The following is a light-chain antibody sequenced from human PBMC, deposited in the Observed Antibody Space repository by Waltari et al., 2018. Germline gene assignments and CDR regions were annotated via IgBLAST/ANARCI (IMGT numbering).Light chain of an antibody. J-gene: IGLJ2*01. CDR2: EVT. V-gene: IGLV2-23*02. Sequence: WDRQRPGTAPKRYIYEVTSRPSGISNRFSGSKSGNTASLTISGLQAEDEADYYCCSYARSSSVVFGGGTKLTVL. CDR3: CSYARSSSVV.